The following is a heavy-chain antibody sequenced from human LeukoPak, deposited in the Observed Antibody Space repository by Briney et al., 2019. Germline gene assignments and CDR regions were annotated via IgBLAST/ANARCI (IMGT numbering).Heavy chain of an antibody. D-gene: IGHD3-3*01. V-gene: IGHV3-9*01. CDR1: GFTFDDYA. J-gene: IGHJ4*02. Sequence: GGSLRLSCAASGFTFDDYAMHWVRQAPGKGLEWVSGISWNSGSIGYADSVKGRFTISRDNAKNSLYLQMNSLRAEDTAVYYCARAPPYYDFWSGYEGGGYFDYWGQGTLVTVSS. CDR3: ARAPPYYDFWSGYEGGGYFDY. CDR2: ISWNSGSI.